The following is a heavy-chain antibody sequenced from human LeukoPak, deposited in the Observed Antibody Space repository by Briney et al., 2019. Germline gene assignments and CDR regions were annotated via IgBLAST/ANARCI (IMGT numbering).Heavy chain of an antibody. V-gene: IGHV1-8*01. CDR1: GYTFTSYD. D-gene: IGHD6-13*01. Sequence: ASVKLSCKAYGYTFTSYDISWVRQAPGQGLEWMGWMNPNSGNTAYAQKCQGRVAMTSNTSISTAYMELSRLRSEDTAVYYCARGLRQQNYGMDVWGQGTTVTVSS. CDR3: ARGLRQQNYGMDV. J-gene: IGHJ6*02. CDR2: MNPNSGNT.